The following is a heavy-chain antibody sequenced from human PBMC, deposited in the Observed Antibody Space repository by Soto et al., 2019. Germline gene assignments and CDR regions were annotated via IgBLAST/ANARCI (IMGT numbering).Heavy chain of an antibody. CDR1: GGTFSSYA. CDR3: ARDKGPFKYSSSSGFFDY. CDR2: IIPIFGTA. Sequence: SVKVSCKASGGTFSSYAISWVRQAPGQGLEWMGGIIPIFGTANHAQKFQGRVTITADESTSTAYMELSSLRSEDTAVYYCARDKGPFKYSSSSGFFDYWGQGTLVTVSS. J-gene: IGHJ4*02. D-gene: IGHD6-6*01. V-gene: IGHV1-69*13.